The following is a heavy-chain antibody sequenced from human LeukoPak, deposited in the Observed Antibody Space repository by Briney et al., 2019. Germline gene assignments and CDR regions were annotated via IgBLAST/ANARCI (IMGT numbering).Heavy chain of an antibody. D-gene: IGHD2/OR15-2a*01. CDR1: GFTFSSYG. J-gene: IGHJ4*02. Sequence: PGGSQRLSCAASGFTFSSYGMHWVRQAPGKGLEWVALIWYDGSNKYYADSVKGRLTISRDNSKNTLYLQMNSLRAEDTAVYYCAREGPRGNSQFDYWGQGTLVTVSS. V-gene: IGHV3-33*01. CDR3: AREGPRGNSQFDY. CDR2: IWYDGSNK.